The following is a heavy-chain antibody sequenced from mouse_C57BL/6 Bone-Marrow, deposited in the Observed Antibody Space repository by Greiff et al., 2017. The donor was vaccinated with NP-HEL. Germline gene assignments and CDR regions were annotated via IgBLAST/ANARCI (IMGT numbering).Heavy chain of an antibody. Sequence: DVHLVESGGGLVQPGGSLKLSCAASGFTFSDYYMYWVRQTPEKRLEWVAYISNGGGSTYYPDTVKGRFTISRDNAKNTLYLQMSRLKSEDTAMYYCARLGYGRAYWGQGTLVTVSA. D-gene: IGHD1-1*01. J-gene: IGHJ3*01. CDR1: GFTFSDYY. V-gene: IGHV5-12*01. CDR2: ISNGGGST. CDR3: ARLGYGRAY.